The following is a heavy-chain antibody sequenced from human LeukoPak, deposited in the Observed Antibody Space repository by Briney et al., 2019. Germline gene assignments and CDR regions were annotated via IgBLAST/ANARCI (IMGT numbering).Heavy chain of an antibody. CDR3: AKSRYGDLYYFDY. V-gene: IGHV3-23*01. CDR1: GGSFSGYY. J-gene: IGHJ4*02. CDR2: LSGSGDST. Sequence: PSETLSLTCAVYGGSFSGYYWSWVRQAPGKGLEWVSALSGSGDSTYSADSVKGRFTISRDNSKNTLYLQMNSLRAEDTAVYYCAKSRYGDLYYFDYWGQGTLVTVSS. D-gene: IGHD4-17*01.